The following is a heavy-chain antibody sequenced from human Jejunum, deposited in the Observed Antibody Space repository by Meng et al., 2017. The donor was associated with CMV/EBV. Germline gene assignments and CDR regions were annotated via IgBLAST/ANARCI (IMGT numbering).Heavy chain of an antibody. Sequence: SGVSFSSHSMNWVRQAPGKGLEWVSYISSGSDTTYYADSVRGRFTISRDNAKNSLSLEINSLRAGDTAMYYCVTRSCSSISCHFDQWGQGTLVTVSS. D-gene: IGHD2-2*01. V-gene: IGHV3-48*04. CDR3: VTRSCSSISCHFDQ. CDR2: ISSGSDTT. J-gene: IGHJ4*02. CDR1: GVSFSSHS.